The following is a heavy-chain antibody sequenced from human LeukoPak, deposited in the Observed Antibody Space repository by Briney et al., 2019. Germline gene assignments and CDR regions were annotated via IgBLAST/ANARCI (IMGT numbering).Heavy chain of an antibody. Sequence: SETLSLTCTVSGGSISSSSYYWGWIRQPPGKGLEWIGSIYYSGSTYYNPSLKSRVTISVDTSKNQFSLKLSSVTAADTAVYYCAREWDDYGDHPSGGWFDPWGQGTLVTVSS. J-gene: IGHJ5*02. CDR3: AREWDDYGDHPSGGWFDP. V-gene: IGHV4-39*07. D-gene: IGHD4-17*01. CDR2: IYYSGST. CDR1: GGSISSSSYY.